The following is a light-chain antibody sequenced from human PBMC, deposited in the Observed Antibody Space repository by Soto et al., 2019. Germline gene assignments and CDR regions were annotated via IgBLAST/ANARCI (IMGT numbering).Light chain of an antibody. CDR1: SSNIGAGYG. CDR2: ADN. J-gene: IGLJ2*01. Sequence: QSVLTQPPSVSGAPGQRVTISCTGSSSNIGAGYGVHWYQQLPGTAPKLLIYADNNRPSGVPDRFSGSKSGTSASLAITGLQAEDEADYYCQSYHTSLSGFVVFGGGTKVTVL. CDR3: QSYHTSLSGFVV. V-gene: IGLV1-40*01.